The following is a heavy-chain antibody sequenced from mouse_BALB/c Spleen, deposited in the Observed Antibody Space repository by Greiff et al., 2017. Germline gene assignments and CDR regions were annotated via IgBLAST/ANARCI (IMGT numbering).Heavy chain of an antibody. CDR1: GFTFSSFG. Sequence: EVQLVESGGGLVQPGGSRKLSCAASGFTFSSFGMHWVRQAPEKGLEWVAYISSGSSTIYYADTVKGRFTISRDNPKNTLFLQMTSLRSEDTAMYYCARFYRYDWYAMDYWGQGTSVTVSS. CDR2: ISSGSSTI. V-gene: IGHV5-17*02. CDR3: ARFYRYDWYAMDY. J-gene: IGHJ4*01. D-gene: IGHD2-14*01.